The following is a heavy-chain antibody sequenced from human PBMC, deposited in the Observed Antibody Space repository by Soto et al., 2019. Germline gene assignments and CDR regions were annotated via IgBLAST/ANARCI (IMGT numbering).Heavy chain of an antibody. CDR3: AKNADFFLYPMDV. V-gene: IGHV1-8*01. CDR2: MNPSSGNT. CDR1: GVTFGNYE. Sequence: QVLLMQSGPEVGKPAASVTVSCETSGVTFGNYEINWVRQAPGQGLEWKGWMNPSSGNTGYAQKFQGRVTMTRITSTNTAYMEPRSLTSADPAVYYCAKNADFFLYPMDVWGEGTTVTVSS. J-gene: IGHJ6*03.